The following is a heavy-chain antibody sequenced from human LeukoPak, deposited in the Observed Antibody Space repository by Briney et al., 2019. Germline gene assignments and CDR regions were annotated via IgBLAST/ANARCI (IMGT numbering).Heavy chain of an antibody. Sequence: GGSLRLSCAASGFTLSTYEMNWVRQAPGKGLEWVAYIGRYGVTTYYADSVKGRFSISGDNAKNSLNLQMNSLRAEDTAVYYCATLSDRNFYYSYGLDVWGQGTTVTVS. J-gene: IGHJ6*02. V-gene: IGHV3-48*03. CDR1: GFTLSTYE. CDR3: ATLSDRNFYYSYGLDV. D-gene: IGHD1-14*01. CDR2: IGRYGVTT.